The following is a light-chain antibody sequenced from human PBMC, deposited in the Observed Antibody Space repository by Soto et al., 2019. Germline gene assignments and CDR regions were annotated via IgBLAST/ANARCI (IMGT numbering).Light chain of an antibody. CDR2: EVS. CDR1: SSEFGSYNL. Sequence: SVVTQPAPLSGSPGQSITISCPGNSSEFGSYNLVSWYQQHPGKAPKLMIYEVSKRPSGVSNRFSGSKSGNTASLTISGLQAEDEADYYCCSYAGSSTPYVFGTGTKVTVL. V-gene: IGLV2-23*02. CDR3: CSYAGSSTPYV. J-gene: IGLJ1*01.